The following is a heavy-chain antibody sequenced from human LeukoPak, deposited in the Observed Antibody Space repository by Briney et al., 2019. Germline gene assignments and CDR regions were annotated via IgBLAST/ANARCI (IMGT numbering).Heavy chain of an antibody. V-gene: IGHV3-30*03. CDR3: ARDKQQLVRFDY. D-gene: IGHD6-13*01. CDR1: GFTVSSNY. J-gene: IGHJ4*02. Sequence: GGSLRLSCAASGFTVSSNYMSWVRQAPGKGLEWVAVISYDGGNKYYVDSVKGRFTISRDNSKNTLYLQMNSLRAEDTAVYYCARDKQQLVRFDYWGQGTLVTVSS. CDR2: ISYDGGNK.